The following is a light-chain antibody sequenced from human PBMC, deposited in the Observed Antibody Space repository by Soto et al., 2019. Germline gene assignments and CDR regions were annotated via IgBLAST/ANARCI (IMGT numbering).Light chain of an antibody. CDR3: LQYNSYPFT. CDR1: QDISSW. Sequence: DIQMTQSPSSVSASVGDRVTITCRASQDISSWVAWYQQKPGKAPKLLISAASSLQSGVPRRFSGSGSGTDFTLIISSLQPEDFATYYCLQYNSYPFTFGGGTKVDIK. J-gene: IGKJ4*01. V-gene: IGKV1-12*01. CDR2: AAS.